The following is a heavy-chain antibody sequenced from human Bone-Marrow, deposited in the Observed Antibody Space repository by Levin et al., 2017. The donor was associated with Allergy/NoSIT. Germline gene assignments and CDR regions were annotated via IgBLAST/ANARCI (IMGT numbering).Heavy chain of an antibody. CDR2: ISSNGHNT. D-gene: IGHD3-16*02. CDR3: VKEKDYDYIWGSYHYPFDY. J-gene: IGHJ4*02. V-gene: IGHV3-64D*06. CDR1: GFTFSSYA. Sequence: GESLKISCSASGFTFSSYAMYWVRQAPGKGLEHVSGISSNGHNTYYADSLKGRLTISRDNSKNTLHLQMSSLRVEDTAVYYCVKEKDYDYIWGSYHYPFDYWGQGSLVTVSS.